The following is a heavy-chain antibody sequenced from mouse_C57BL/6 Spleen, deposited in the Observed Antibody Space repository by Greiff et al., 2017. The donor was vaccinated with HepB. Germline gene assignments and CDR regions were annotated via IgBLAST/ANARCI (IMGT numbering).Heavy chain of an antibody. V-gene: IGHV1-80*01. D-gene: IGHD1-1*01. CDR1: GYAFSSYW. CDR3: APTVVAPFAY. Sequence: VHVKQSGAELVKPGASVKISCKASGYAFSSYWMNWVKQRPGKGLEWIGQIYPGDGDTNYNGKFKGKATLTADKSSSTAYMQLSSLTSEDSAVYFCAPTVVAPFAYWGQGTLVTVSA. J-gene: IGHJ3*01. CDR2: IYPGDGDT.